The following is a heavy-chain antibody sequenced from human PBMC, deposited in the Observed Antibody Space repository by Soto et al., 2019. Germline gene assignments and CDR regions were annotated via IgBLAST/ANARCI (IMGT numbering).Heavy chain of an antibody. CDR3: AKDRLAGNFDY. CDR2: ISATGGST. J-gene: IGHJ4*02. CDR1: GFKFNNYA. V-gene: IGHV3-23*01. Sequence: GGSLRLSCAASGFKFNNYAMNWVRQAPGKGLEWVATISATGGSTYYADSVKGRFTISRDNSKNTLYLQMNGLRVEDTAVYYCAKDRLAGNFDYWGQGTQVTVSS.